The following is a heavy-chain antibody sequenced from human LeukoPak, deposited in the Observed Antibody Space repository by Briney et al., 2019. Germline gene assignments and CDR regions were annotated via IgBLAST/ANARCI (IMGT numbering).Heavy chain of an antibody. CDR2: IIPNSGGT. CDR3: ARDLRSGGVTYGQDS. Sequence: SVKVSCKASGYTFTDYYMHWVRQAPGQGLEWMGWIIPNSGGTNYAQKFQGRVTMTRDTSISTAYMELSRLRSDDTAVYYCARDLRSGGVTYGQDSWGQGTLVTVSS. V-gene: IGHV1-2*02. D-gene: IGHD5-18*01. J-gene: IGHJ4*02. CDR1: GYTFTDYY.